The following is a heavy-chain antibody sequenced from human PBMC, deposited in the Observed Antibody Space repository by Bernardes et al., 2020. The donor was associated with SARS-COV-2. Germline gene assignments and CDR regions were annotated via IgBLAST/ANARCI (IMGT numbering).Heavy chain of an antibody. V-gene: IGHV3-30*18. CDR3: AKDVYTSGWTTYDRQRVGYYYGMDV. CDR2: ISYDGTNE. J-gene: IGHJ6*02. Sequence: GGSLRLSCTASGFIFSTYGMHWVRQAPGKGLEWVSVISYDGTNEYYGDPVKGRFTISRDNSKNTLYLQMNSLRPEDTAVYYCAKDVYTSGWTTYDRQRVGYYYGMDVWGQGTTVTVS. CDR1: GFIFSTYG. D-gene: IGHD6-19*01.